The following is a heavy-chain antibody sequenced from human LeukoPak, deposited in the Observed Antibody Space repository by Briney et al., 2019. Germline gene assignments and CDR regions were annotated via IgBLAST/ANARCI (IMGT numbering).Heavy chain of an antibody. CDR2: INPNSGGT. CDR1: GYTFTGYF. V-gene: IGHV1-2*02. CDR3: ARQPIGILTGYYWFDP. Sequence: ASVKVSCKASGYTFTGYFMHWVRQAPGQGLEWMGWINPNSGGTNYAQKFQGRVTMTRDTSISTAYMELSRLRSDDTAVYYCARQPIGILTGYYWFDPWGQGTLVTVSS. D-gene: IGHD3-9*01. J-gene: IGHJ5*02.